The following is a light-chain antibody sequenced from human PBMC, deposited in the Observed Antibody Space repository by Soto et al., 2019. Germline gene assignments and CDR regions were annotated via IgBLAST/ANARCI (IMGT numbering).Light chain of an antibody. V-gene: IGLV2-8*01. Sequence: QSALTQPTSASGSPGQSVPISCTATSSDVGGYNYVSWYQPHPGKAPKLMIYDVTKPPSGVPDRFSGSKSGNTASLTVSGLQAEDEADYYCSSFACYSKCDVFGTGTKLTVL. CDR2: DVT. J-gene: IGLJ1*01. CDR3: SSFACYSKCDV. CDR1: SSDVGGYNY.